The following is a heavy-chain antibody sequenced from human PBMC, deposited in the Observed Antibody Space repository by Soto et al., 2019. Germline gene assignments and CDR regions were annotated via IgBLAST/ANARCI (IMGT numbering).Heavy chain of an antibody. J-gene: IGHJ3*02. CDR1: GGTFSSYA. CDR3: ASRGTMVRGGPGWTFDI. D-gene: IGHD3-10*01. V-gene: IGHV1-69*01. Sequence: QVQLVQSGAEVQKPGSSVKVSCKASGGTFSSYAISWVRQAPGQGLEWMGGIIPIFGTANYAQKFQGRVTITADESTSTAYMELSSLRSEDTAVYYCASRGTMVRGGPGWTFDIWGQGTMVTVSS. CDR2: IIPIFGTA.